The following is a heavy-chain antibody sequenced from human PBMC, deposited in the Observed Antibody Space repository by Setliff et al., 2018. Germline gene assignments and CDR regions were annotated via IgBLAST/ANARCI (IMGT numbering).Heavy chain of an antibody. CDR1: GFTFSSYG. Sequence: GSLRLSCAASGFTFSSYGMHWVRQAPGKGLEWVAFIRYDGSNKYYADSVKGRFTISRDNSKNTLYLQMNSLRAEDTAVYYCAKDGYCSSTSCYAARYYYYGMDVWGQGTRSPSP. J-gene: IGHJ6*02. CDR2: IRYDGSNK. CDR3: AKDGYCSSTSCYAARYYYYGMDV. V-gene: IGHV3-30*02. D-gene: IGHD2-2*03.